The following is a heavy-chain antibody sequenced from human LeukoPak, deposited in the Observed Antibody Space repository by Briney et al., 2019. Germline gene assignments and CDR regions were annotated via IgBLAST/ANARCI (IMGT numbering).Heavy chain of an antibody. CDR2: IYTSGST. Sequence: SETLSLTCTVSGGSISSGSYYWSWIRQPAGKGLEWIGRIYTSGSTNYNPSLKSRVTISVDTSKNQFSLKLSSVTAADTAVYYCARVDLRYCSGGSCTFDYWGQGTLVTVSS. CDR3: ARVDLRYCSGGSCTFDY. D-gene: IGHD2-15*01. J-gene: IGHJ4*02. CDR1: GGSISSGSYY. V-gene: IGHV4-61*02.